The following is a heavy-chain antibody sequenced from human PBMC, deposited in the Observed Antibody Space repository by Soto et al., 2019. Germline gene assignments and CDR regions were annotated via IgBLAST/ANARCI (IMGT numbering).Heavy chain of an antibody. CDR3: THTFYFCTGYYPVFAY. D-gene: IGHD4-17*01. CDR2: IYWNDDK. Sequence: GRKLVNPTQTLTLTCTFSDFSLTTSGVGVGWIRQPPGKALEWLALIYWNDDKRYSPSLKSRLTITKDTSKNQVVLTMTNMDPVDTATYYCTHTFYFCTGYYPVFAYRGQRTPVTVSS. CDR1: DFSLTTSGVG. J-gene: IGHJ4*02. V-gene: IGHV2-5*01.